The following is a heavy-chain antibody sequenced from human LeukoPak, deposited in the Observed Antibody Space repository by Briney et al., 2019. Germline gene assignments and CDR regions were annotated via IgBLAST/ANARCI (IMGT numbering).Heavy chain of an antibody. CDR2: INPSGGST. Sequence: ASVKVSCKASGYTFTGYYMHWVRQAPGQGLEWMGIINPSGGSTSYAQKFQGRVTMTRDMSTSTVYMELSSLRSEDTAVYYCARDTGSGSPPGYWGQGTLVTVSS. D-gene: IGHD3-10*01. CDR1: GYTFTGYY. CDR3: ARDTGSGSPPGY. V-gene: IGHV1-46*01. J-gene: IGHJ4*02.